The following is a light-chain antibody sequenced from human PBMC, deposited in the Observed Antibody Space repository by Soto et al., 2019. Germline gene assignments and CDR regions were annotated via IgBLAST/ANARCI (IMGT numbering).Light chain of an antibody. CDR3: QQSYSTPT. V-gene: IGKV1-39*01. Sequence: IRMTQFPSSVSPPVSPSPTSTCRASQYISTYLNWYQQKPGKAPKLLIYAASSLQSGVPSRFSGSGSGTDFTLTISSLQPEDFATYYCQQSYSTPTFGPGTKVDIK. J-gene: IGKJ3*01. CDR1: QYISTY. CDR2: AAS.